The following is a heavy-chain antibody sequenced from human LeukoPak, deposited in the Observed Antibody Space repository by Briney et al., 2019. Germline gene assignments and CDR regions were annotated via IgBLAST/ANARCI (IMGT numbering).Heavy chain of an antibody. CDR3: ARDGGEYDYVWGSYRPVSHWFDP. CDR2: IYYSGST. V-gene: IGHV4-38-2*02. J-gene: IGHJ5*02. CDR1: GYSITTAYY. Sequence: PSETLSLTCSVSGYSITTAYYWGGIRQPPWKGLEWIGSIYYSGSTYYNPSLKSRVTISVDTSKNQFSLKLSSVTAADTAVYYCARDGGEYDYVWGSYRPVSHWFDPWGQGTLVTVSS. D-gene: IGHD3-16*01.